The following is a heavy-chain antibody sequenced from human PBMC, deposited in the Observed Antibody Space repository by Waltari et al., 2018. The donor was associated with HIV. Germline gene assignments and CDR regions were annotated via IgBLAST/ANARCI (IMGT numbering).Heavy chain of an antibody. CDR2: ITYTGNT. V-gene: IGHV4-59*01. Sequence: QMQLQESGPGLLKPSETLSLTCGVSGGSIGGYFWNWIRQPPGKGLEWMGSITYTGNTNYNPSLKSRVTISVDTSKNQLSLRLTSVTAADTAMFYCARASVTGGTTGLRRSFDLWGQGTLVTVSS. D-gene: IGHD2-8*02. CDR1: GGSIGGYF. CDR3: ARASVTGGTTGLRRSFDL. J-gene: IGHJ3*01.